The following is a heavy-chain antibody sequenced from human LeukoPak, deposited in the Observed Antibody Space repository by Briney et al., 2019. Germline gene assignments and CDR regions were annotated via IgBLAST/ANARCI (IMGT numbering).Heavy chain of an antibody. J-gene: IGHJ4*02. CDR3: AKISRDGYKIPSFDY. CDR2: ISGSGGST. V-gene: IGHV3-23*01. D-gene: IGHD5-24*01. Sequence: PGGCLRLSCAASGFTFSSYAMSWVRQAPGKGLECVSTISGSGGSTYYADSVKGRFTISRDKSKNTLYLQMNSLRAEDTAVYYCAKISRDGYKIPSFDYWGQGTLVTVSS. CDR1: GFTFSSYA.